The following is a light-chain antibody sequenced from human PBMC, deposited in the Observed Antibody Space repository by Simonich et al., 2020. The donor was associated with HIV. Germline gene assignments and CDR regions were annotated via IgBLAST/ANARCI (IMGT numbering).Light chain of an antibody. CDR1: QSVSSN. Sequence: EIVMTQSPATLSVSPGDTATLSCRASQSVSSNLAWYQQKPGQAPRLLIYGASTRATGIPARCSGSGSGTEFTLTISSMQSEDFAVYYCQQYNNWPLFFGQGTKLEIK. CDR3: QQYNNWPLF. CDR2: GAS. V-gene: IGKV3-15*01. J-gene: IGKJ2*01.